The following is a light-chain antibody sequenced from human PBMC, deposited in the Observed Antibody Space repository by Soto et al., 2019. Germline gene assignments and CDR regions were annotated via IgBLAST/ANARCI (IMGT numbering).Light chain of an antibody. J-gene: IGLJ1*01. V-gene: IGLV2-8*01. CDR2: EVT. CDR1: SSDVGAYYS. Sequence: QSALTQPPSASGSPGQSVTISCTGTSSDVGAYYSVSWYQQHPGKAPKLMIYEVTKRPSGVPDRFSGSKSGSTASLTVSGLQAEDEAEYYCSSYAGSYNLAVFGTGTKVTVL. CDR3: SSYAGSYNLAV.